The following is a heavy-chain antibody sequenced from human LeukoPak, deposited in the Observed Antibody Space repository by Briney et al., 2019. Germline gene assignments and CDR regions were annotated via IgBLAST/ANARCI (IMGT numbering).Heavy chain of an antibody. J-gene: IGHJ4*02. Sequence: GGSLRLSCAASGFTFTTYSMNWVRQAPGKGLQWVSYISITSRTTNYADSVKGRFTISRDSAKNSLYLQMNSLRAEDTAVYYCARDRGSRWFGPIDYWGQGTLVTVSS. CDR1: GFTFTTYS. V-gene: IGHV3-48*01. D-gene: IGHD6-13*01. CDR3: ARDRGSRWFGPIDY. CDR2: ISITSRTT.